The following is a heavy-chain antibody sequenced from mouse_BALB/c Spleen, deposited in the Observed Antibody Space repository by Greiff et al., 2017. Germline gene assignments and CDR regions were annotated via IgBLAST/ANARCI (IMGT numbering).Heavy chain of an antibody. CDR2: IRLKSNNYAT. D-gene: IGHD2-1*01. CDR1: GFTFSNYW. Sequence: EVQLVESGGGLVQPGGSMKLSCVASGFTFSNYWMNWVRQSPEKGLEWVAEIRLKSNNYATHYAESVKGRFTISRDDSKSSVYLQMNNLRAEDTGIYYCTRRPFYGNYAMDYWGQGTSVTVSS. J-gene: IGHJ4*01. V-gene: IGHV6-6*02. CDR3: TRRPFYGNYAMDY.